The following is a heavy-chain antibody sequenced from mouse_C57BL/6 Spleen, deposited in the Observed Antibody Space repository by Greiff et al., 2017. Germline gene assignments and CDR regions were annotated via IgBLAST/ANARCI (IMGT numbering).Heavy chain of an antibody. V-gene: IGHV5-17*01. CDR3: ARWGIYDGYYEYYFDY. D-gene: IGHD2-3*01. J-gene: IGHJ2*01. CDR2: ISSGSSTI. CDR1: GFTFSDYG. Sequence: EVKVVESGGGLVKPGGSLKLSCAASGFTFSDYGMHWVRQAPEKGLEWVAYISSGSSTIYYADTVKGRFTISRDNAKNTLFLQMTSLRSEDTAMYYCARWGIYDGYYEYYFDYWGQGTTLTVSS.